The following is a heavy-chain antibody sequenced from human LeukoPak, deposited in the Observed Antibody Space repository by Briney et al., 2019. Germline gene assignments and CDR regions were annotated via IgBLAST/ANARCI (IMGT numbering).Heavy chain of an antibody. CDR2: IYYTGTT. V-gene: IGHV4-39*01. Sequence: SETLSLTCTVSGSYISSSSYSWGWIRQPPGKGLEWIGNIYYTGTTYSNPSLKSRVTISVDTSKNQFSLKLSSVTAADTAVYYCARHGTPLRYGSGNYYKGAPFDYWGQGTLVTVSS. J-gene: IGHJ4*02. D-gene: IGHD3-10*01. CDR3: ARHGTPLRYGSGNYYKGAPFDY. CDR1: GSYISSSSYS.